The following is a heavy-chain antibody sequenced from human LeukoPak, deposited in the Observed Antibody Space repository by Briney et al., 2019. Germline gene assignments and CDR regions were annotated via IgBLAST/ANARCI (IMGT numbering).Heavy chain of an antibody. V-gene: IGHV1-18*01. Sequence: ASVKVSCKASGYTLTSYGISWVRQAPGQGLEWMGWISAYNGNTNYAQKLQGRVTMTTDTSTSTAYMELRSLRSDDTAVYYCARDWASGWYGYVLGDFDNWGQGTLVTVSS. J-gene: IGHJ4*02. CDR2: ISAYNGNT. D-gene: IGHD6-19*01. CDR3: ARDWASGWYGYVLGDFDN. CDR1: GYTLTSYG.